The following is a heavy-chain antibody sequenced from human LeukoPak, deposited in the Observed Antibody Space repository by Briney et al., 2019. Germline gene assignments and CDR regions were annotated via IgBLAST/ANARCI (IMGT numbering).Heavy chain of an antibody. V-gene: IGHV4-39*07. CDR3: ARDLRAAAGAVGAFDI. D-gene: IGHD6-13*01. CDR2: IYYSGST. CDR1: GGSISSSSYY. Sequence: SETLSLTCTVSGGSISSSSYYWGWIRQPPGKGLEWIGSIYYSGSTYYNPSLKSRVTISVDTSKNQFSLKLNSVTAAGTAVYYCARDLRAAAGAVGAFDIWGQGTMVTVST. J-gene: IGHJ3*02.